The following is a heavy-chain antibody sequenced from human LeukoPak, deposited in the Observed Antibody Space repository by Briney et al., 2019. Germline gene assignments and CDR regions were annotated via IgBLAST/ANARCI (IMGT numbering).Heavy chain of an antibody. CDR2: ISYDGSNK. Sequence: GGSLRLSCAASGFTFSSYSMNWVRQAPGKGLEWVAVISYDGSNKYYADSVKGRFTISRDNAKNSLYLQMNSLRAEDTAVYYCARDATMVRGVIKFAFDIWGQGTMVTVSS. D-gene: IGHD3-10*01. V-gene: IGHV3-30*03. CDR3: ARDATMVRGVIKFAFDI. CDR1: GFTFSSYS. J-gene: IGHJ3*02.